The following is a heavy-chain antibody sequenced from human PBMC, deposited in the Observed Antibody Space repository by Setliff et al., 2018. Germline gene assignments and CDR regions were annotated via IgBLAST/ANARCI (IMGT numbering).Heavy chain of an antibody. CDR2: IYYSGST. D-gene: IGHD1-7*01. Sequence: SETLSLTCTVSGGSISSSSYYWGWIRQPPGKGLEWIGSIYYSGSTYYNPSLKSRVTISVDTSKNQFSLKVSSVTAEDTAVYYCARAQAAYNWNYHVLGYWGQGTLVTVSS. CDR1: GGSISSSSYY. V-gene: IGHV4-39*07. J-gene: IGHJ4*02. CDR3: ARAQAAYNWNYHVLGY.